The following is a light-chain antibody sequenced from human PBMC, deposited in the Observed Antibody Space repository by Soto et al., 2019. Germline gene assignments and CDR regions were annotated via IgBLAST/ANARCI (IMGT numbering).Light chain of an antibody. Sequence: EIVLTQSASTLSVSPGERATLSCRASQSVSGDLAWYHHKPGQPPRLLIYDASTRALDTPARFAGSGYGTEFTLTISSLQSEDFAVYFCQQYNDWPITFGQGTRLEIK. CDR3: QQYNDWPIT. J-gene: IGKJ5*01. V-gene: IGKV3-15*01. CDR2: DAS. CDR1: QSVSGD.